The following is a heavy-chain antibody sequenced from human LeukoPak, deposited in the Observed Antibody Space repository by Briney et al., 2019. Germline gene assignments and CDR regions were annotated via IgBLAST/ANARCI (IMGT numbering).Heavy chain of an antibody. J-gene: IGHJ4*02. CDR2: ISGSGGST. CDR3: AKDPRVGSRVATPCH. Sequence: GGSLRLSCAASGCTFSSYAMSWVRQAPGQGMESVSAISGSGGSTYYADSVKGRFTISRDNSKSTLFLQMNSLRAEDTAVYYCAKDPRVGSRVATPCHWGQGTLVTVSS. D-gene: IGHD5-24*01. CDR1: GCTFSSYA. V-gene: IGHV3-23*01.